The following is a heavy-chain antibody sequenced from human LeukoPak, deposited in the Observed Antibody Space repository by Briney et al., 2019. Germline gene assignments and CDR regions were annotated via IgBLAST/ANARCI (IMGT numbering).Heavy chain of an antibody. CDR3: ARSTPTDLPSNWFDP. CDR1: GGSISSGSYY. Sequence: SETLSLTCTVSGGSISSGSYYWSWIRQPAGKGLEWIGRIYTSGSTNYNPSLKSRVTISVDTSKNQFSLKLSSVTAAHTAVYYCARSTPTDLPSNWFDPWGQGTLVTVSS. CDR2: IYTSGST. J-gene: IGHJ5*02. V-gene: IGHV4-61*02.